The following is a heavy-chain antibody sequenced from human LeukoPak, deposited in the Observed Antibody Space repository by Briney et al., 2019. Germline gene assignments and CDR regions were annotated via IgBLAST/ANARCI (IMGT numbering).Heavy chain of an antibody. CDR1: GLTFHDYA. V-gene: IGHV3-23*01. CDR2: IFGDSSKT. CDR3: AKQPYNYYYLDV. Sequence: GGSLRLSCAISGLTFHDYAMTWVRQAPGKGLEGVSTIFGDSSKTYYADSVKGRFTISRDNSNYMLFLHMNNLRAEDTAIYYCAKQPYNYYYLDVWGKGTTVTVSS. J-gene: IGHJ6*03. D-gene: IGHD2-21*01.